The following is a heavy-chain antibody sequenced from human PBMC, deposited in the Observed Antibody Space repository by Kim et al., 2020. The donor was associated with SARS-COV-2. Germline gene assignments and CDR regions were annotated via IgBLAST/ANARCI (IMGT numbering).Heavy chain of an antibody. CDR3: ARELEYGSGGTAFDI. J-gene: IGHJ3*02. V-gene: IGHV3-7*01. D-gene: IGHD3-10*01. Sequence: DSVKGRFTISRDNAKNSLYLQMNSLRAEDTAVYYCARELEYGSGGTAFDIWGQGTMVTVSS.